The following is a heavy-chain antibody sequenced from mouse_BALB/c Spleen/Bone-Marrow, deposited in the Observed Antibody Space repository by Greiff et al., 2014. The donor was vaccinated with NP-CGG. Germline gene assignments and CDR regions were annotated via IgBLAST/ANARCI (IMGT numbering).Heavy chain of an antibody. CDR3: ARAGCYDY. CDR1: GYSFTDYT. V-gene: IGHV1-22*01. CDR2: FNPNNGGT. Sequence: EVQLQQSGPELVKPGSSVKMSCKTSGYSFTDYTIHWVKQSHGKSLEWIGGFNPNNGGTNYNQKFKDKATLTIDKSSRTAYMEFRNLTFEDSAVYYCARAGCYDYWGQGTTLTVSS. J-gene: IGHJ2*01.